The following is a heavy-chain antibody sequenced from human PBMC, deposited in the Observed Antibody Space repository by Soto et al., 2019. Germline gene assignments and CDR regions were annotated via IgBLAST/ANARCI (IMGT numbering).Heavy chain of an antibody. D-gene: IGHD5-18*01. CDR1: GFTFNTYG. J-gene: IGHJ4*02. CDR2: IWYDGSLK. V-gene: IGHV3-33*01. Sequence: PGRSLRLSCAASGFTFNTYGMHWVRQAPGKGLEWVAVIWYDGSLKYYADSVKGRFTISRDNSKNTLYLPINSVRAEDTAVYYCARARGYPYGPPTYWGQGTLVTVSS. CDR3: ARARGYPYGPPTY.